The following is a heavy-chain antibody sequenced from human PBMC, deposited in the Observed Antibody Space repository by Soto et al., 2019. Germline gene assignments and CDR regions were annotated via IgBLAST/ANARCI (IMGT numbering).Heavy chain of an antibody. J-gene: IGHJ4*02. CDR3: ASGYCSGGSCYPYYFDY. CDR2: IYSGGST. D-gene: IGHD2-15*01. Sequence: PGGSLRLSCAASGFTVSSNYMSWVRQAPGKGLKWVSVIYSGGSTYYADSVKGRFTISRDNSKNTLYLQMNSLRAEDTAVYFCASGYCSGGSCYPYYFDYWGQGMLVTVSS. CDR1: GFTVSSNY. V-gene: IGHV3-66*01.